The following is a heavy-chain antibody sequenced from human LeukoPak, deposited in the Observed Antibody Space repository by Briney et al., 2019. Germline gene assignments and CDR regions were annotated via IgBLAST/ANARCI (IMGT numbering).Heavy chain of an antibody. Sequence: GGSLRLSCAASGFTFSDYWMHWVRQVPGKGLVWVSRMDTDGGTTTYADSVQGRFTISRDNAKNTLYLQTNSLRVEDTAVYYCARGSNGWHGIDYWGQGTLVTVSS. V-gene: IGHV3-74*01. D-gene: IGHD6-19*01. CDR3: ARGSNGWHGIDY. CDR1: GFTFSDYW. J-gene: IGHJ4*02. CDR2: MDTDGGTT.